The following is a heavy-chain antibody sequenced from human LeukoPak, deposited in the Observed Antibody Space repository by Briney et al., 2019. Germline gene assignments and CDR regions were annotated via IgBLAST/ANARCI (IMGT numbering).Heavy chain of an antibody. CDR1: GFTFSSYA. CDR2: ISGSGGNT. V-gene: IGHV3-23*01. J-gene: IGHJ4*02. D-gene: IGHD5-18*01. Sequence: GGSLRLSCAASGFTFSSYAITWVRQTPGKGLEWVSSISGSGGNTYYADSVKGRFTISRDNSKNTLYLQMNSLRAEDTAVYYCAKEGGYSYGYGQYYFDYWGQGTLVTVSS. CDR3: AKEGGYSYGYGQYYFDY.